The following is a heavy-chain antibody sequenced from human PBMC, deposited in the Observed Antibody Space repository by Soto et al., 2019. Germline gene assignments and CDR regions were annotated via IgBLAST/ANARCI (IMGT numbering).Heavy chain of an antibody. V-gene: IGHV1-69*13. Sequence: SVKVSCKASGGTFSSYAISWVRQAPGQGLEWMGGIIPIFGTANYAQKFQGRVTITADESTSTAYMELSSLRSEDTAVYYCARDSQQLVVSLDYWGQGTLVTVSS. CDR2: IIPIFGTA. D-gene: IGHD6-13*01. CDR3: ARDSQQLVVSLDY. J-gene: IGHJ4*02. CDR1: GGTFSSYA.